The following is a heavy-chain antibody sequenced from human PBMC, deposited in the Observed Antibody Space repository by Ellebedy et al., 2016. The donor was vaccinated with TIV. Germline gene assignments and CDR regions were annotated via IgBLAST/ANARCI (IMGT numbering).Heavy chain of an antibody. CDR2: ISTTDGT. Sequence: PGGSLRLSCEASESTFSSYGMSRVRQAPGKGLEWVSSISTTDGTHYADSVKGRFTISRDNPKNTLYLQMNSLRVEDTAVYYCATQLWNTEFWGQGTLVIASS. V-gene: IGHV3-23*01. CDR3: ATQLWNTEF. D-gene: IGHD5-24*01. CDR1: ESTFSSYG. J-gene: IGHJ4*02.